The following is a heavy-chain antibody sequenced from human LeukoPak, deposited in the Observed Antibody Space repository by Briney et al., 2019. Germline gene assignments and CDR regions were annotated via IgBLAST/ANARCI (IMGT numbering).Heavy chain of an antibody. Sequence: GGSLRLSCAASGFTFSSYAMSWVRQAPGKGLEWVSAISGSGGSTYYADSVKGRFTISRGNSKNTLYLQMNSLRAEDTAVYYCAKSFGSGRYADYWGQGTLVTVSS. CDR1: GFTFSSYA. D-gene: IGHD3-3*01. CDR3: AKSFGSGRYADY. J-gene: IGHJ4*02. V-gene: IGHV3-23*01. CDR2: ISGSGGST.